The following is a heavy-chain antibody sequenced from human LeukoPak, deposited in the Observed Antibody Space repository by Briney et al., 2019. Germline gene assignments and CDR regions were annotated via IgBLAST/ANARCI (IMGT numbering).Heavy chain of an antibody. CDR1: GDSITSGSYY. CDR2: IFISGGT. Sequence: SQTLSLTCTVSGDSITSGSYYWSWIRQPAGKGLEWIGRIFISGGTNYNPSLRSRVTMSLDTSKNQFSLKLYSVTAADTAVYYCARGGSTLHSAGGHDIEFYSYYYMDVWGKGTTVTISS. CDR3: ARGGSTLHSAGGHDIEFYSYYYMDV. J-gene: IGHJ6*03. D-gene: IGHD3-9*01. V-gene: IGHV4-61*02.